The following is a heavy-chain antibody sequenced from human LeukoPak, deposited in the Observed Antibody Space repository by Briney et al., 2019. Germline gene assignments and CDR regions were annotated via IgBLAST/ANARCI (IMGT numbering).Heavy chain of an antibody. D-gene: IGHD3-10*01. CDR1: GDSISSYY. CDR3: ARDPGGDYYYYMDV. J-gene: IGHJ6*03. V-gene: IGHV4-59*01. Sequence: SETLSLTCTVSGDSISSYYWSWIRQPPGKGLEWIGYITYSGSTNYNPSLKSRVTISVDTSKNQFSLKLSSVTAADTAVYYCARDPGGDYYYYMDVWGKETTVTVPS. CDR2: ITYSGST.